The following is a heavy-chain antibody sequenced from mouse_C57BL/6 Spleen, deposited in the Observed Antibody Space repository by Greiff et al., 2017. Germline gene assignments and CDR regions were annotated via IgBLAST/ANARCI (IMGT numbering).Heavy chain of an antibody. D-gene: IGHD1-1*01. CDR2: ISSGGDYI. CDR1: GFTFSSYA. CDR3: TREGVAPGYFDY. V-gene: IGHV5-9-1*02. J-gene: IGHJ2*01. Sequence: DVKLQESGEGLVKPGGSLKLSCAASGFTFSSYAMSWVRQTPEKRLEWVAYISSGGDYIYYADTVKGRFTISRDNARNTLYLQMSSLKSEDTAMYYCTREGVAPGYFDYWGQGTTLTVSS.